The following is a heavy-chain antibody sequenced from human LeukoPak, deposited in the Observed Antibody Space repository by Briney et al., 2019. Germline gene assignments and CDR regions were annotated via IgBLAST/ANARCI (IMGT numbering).Heavy chain of an antibody. Sequence: PGRSLRLSCAASGFTFSRYGMHWVRQAPGKGLEWVAVIPYDGSNKYYADSVKGRFTISRDNSKNTLYLQMNSLRAEDTAVYYCAKPSGALLWFGELLYNWFDPWGQGTLVTVSS. J-gene: IGHJ5*02. CDR3: AKPSGALLWFGELLYNWFDP. CDR2: IPYDGSNK. D-gene: IGHD3-10*01. CDR1: GFTFSRYG. V-gene: IGHV3-30*18.